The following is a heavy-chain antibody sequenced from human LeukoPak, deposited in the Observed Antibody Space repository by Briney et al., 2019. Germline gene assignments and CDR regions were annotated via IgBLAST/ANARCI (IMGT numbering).Heavy chain of an antibody. CDR2: ISSSGSTL. CDR3: ARGYYYDSTGYNPFDY. J-gene: IGHJ4*02. V-gene: IGHV3-48*03. Sequence: GGSLRLSCAASGLTFSSYEMNWVRQAPGKGLEWVSYISSSGSTLYYADSLKGRFTISRDNAKNSLYLQMNSLRAEDTAVYYCARGYYYDSTGYNPFDYWGQGTLVTVSS. D-gene: IGHD3-22*01. CDR1: GLTFSSYE.